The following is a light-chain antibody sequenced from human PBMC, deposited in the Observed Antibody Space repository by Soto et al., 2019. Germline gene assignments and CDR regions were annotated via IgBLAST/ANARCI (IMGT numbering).Light chain of an antibody. J-gene: IGKJ1*01. CDR1: QTVSSN. V-gene: IGKV3-15*01. CDR3: QQYNKWPLT. Sequence: EIVMTQSPATLSVSPGERATVSCRASQTVSSNLAWYQQRPGQAPRLLMYGASTRATGIPARFSGSGSGTEFTLTISSLQSEDFTVYYCQQYNKWPLTFGQGTKVDIK. CDR2: GAS.